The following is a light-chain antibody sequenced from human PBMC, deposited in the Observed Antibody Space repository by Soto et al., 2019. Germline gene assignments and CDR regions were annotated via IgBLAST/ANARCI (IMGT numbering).Light chain of an antibody. CDR3: QQYDNLPFT. V-gene: IGKV1-5*01. J-gene: IGKJ4*01. Sequence: GDRVTITCRASQSISSWLAWYQQKPGKAPKLLIYDASSLESGVPSRFSGSGSGTEFTLTISSLQPEDIATYYCQQYDNLPFTFGGGTKVEIK. CDR2: DAS. CDR1: QSISSW.